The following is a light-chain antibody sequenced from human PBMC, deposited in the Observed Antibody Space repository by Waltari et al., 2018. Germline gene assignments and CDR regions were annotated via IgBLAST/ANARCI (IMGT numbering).Light chain of an antibody. V-gene: IGLV2-8*01. Sequence: QSALTQPPSASGSPGQSVTISCTGTSSDVGTHNYVSWYQQHPGKAPELMIYDVTKRPSGVPDRFSASKSGNTASLTVSGLQAEDEADYYCSSYTGSDMDIVFGGGTKLTVL. CDR1: SSDVGTHNY. J-gene: IGLJ3*02. CDR3: SSYTGSDMDIV. CDR2: DVT.